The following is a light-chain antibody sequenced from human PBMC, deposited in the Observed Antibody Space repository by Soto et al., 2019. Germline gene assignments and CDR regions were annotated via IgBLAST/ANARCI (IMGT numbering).Light chain of an antibody. CDR1: SSDVGIYNY. J-gene: IGLJ1*01. CDR2: EVS. Sequence: QSVLTQPASVSGSPGQSIAISCTGYSSDVGIYNYVSWYQQHPGKVPKLIIYEVSNRPSGVSNRFSGSKSGNTASLTISGLQAEDEDDYYCSSYTTSSTRVFGTGTKLTVL. V-gene: IGLV2-14*01. CDR3: SSYTTSSTRV.